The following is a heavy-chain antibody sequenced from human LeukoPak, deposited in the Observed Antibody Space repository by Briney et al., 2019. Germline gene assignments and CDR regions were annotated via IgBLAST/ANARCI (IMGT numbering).Heavy chain of an antibody. CDR2: IYYSGST. J-gene: IGHJ6*03. V-gene: IGHV4-59*01. CDR1: GGSISSYY. D-gene: IGHD3-3*01. Sequence: PSETLSLTCTVSGGSISSYYWSWIWQPPGKGLEWIGYIYYSGSTNYNPSLKSRVTISVDTSKNQFSLKLSSVTAADTAVYYCARVLPNLEWLPHYYMDVWGKGTTVTVSS. CDR3: ARVLPNLEWLPHYYMDV.